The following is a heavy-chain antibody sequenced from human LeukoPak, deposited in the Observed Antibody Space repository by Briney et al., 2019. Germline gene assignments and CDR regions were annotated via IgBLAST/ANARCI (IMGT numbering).Heavy chain of an antibody. D-gene: IGHD5-18*01. CDR2: INHSGST. CDR3: ARGEGRGYSYGYRGYYYYGMDV. CDR1: GASFSGYY. J-gene: IGHJ6*02. Sequence: RSSETLSLTCAVSGASFSGYYWSWIRQPPGKGLEWIGEINHSGSTNYNPSLKSRVTISVDTSKNQFSLKLSSVTAADTAVYYCARGEGRGYSYGYRGYYYYGMDVWGQGTTVTVSS. V-gene: IGHV4-34*01.